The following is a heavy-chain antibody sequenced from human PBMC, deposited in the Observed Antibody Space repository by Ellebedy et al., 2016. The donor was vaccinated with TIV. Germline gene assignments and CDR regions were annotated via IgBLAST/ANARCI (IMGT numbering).Heavy chain of an antibody. Sequence: AASVKVSCKAAGYTFTSYYIHWVRQAPGQGLEWMGIINPSGGSTSYAQKWKGRLTMTSDTSTSTVYMQLSSLRYEDTAVYYCARDHRGIDDLYNRFDPWGQGTLVTVSS. CDR1: GYTFTSYY. D-gene: IGHD3-3*01. J-gene: IGHJ5*02. CDR3: ARDHRGIDDLYNRFDP. CDR2: INPSGGST. V-gene: IGHV1-46*04.